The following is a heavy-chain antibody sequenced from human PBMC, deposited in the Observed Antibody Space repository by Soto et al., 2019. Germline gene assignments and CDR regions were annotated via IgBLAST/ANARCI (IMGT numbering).Heavy chain of an antibody. J-gene: IGHJ4*02. V-gene: IGHV4-61*08. D-gene: IGHD4-17*01. Sequence: SETLSLTCTVSGGSISSGDYYWSWIRQPPGKGLEWIGYIYYSGSTNYNPSLKSRVTISVDKSKNQFSLKLSSVTAADTAVYYCARDCDDYGDYILDYWGQGTLVTVSS. CDR2: IYYSGST. CDR3: ARDCDDYGDYILDY. CDR1: GGSISSGDYY.